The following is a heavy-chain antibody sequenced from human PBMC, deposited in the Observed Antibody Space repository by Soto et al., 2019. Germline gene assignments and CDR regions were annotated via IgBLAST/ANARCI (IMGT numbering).Heavy chain of an antibody. CDR1: GDSVTSNSAA. Sequence: PSQTLSLTCAISGDSVTSNSAAWNWIRQSPSRGLEWLGRTYYRSKWYNDYAVSVKSRITINPDTSKNQFSLQLNSVTPEDTAVYYCARDHDYYGSGSYPYYYYGMEVWGQGTTVTVSS. J-gene: IGHJ6*02. CDR3: ARDHDYYGSGSYPYYYYGMEV. V-gene: IGHV6-1*01. D-gene: IGHD3-10*01. CDR2: TYYRSKWYN.